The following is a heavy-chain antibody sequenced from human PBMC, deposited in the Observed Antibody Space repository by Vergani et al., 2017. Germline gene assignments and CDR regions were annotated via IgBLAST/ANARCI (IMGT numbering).Heavy chain of an antibody. Sequence: QVQLQESGPGLVKPSETLSLTCVVSGYSISSAYYWGWIRQPPGKGLEWIGSIYHSGRTHYNPSLKSRVTISVDTSKNQFSLKLSSVTAADTAVYYCARNPYCGGDCYSDAFDIWGQGTMVTVSS. CDR3: ARNPYCGGDCYSDAFDI. CDR1: GYSISSAYY. V-gene: IGHV4-38-2*01. J-gene: IGHJ3*02. CDR2: IYHSGRT. D-gene: IGHD2-21*02.